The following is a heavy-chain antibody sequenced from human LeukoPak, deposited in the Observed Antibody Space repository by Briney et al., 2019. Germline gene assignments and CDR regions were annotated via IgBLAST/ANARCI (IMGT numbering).Heavy chain of an antibody. CDR3: ARSSSSWYGYYYYYMDV. CDR2: IYSGGST. J-gene: IGHJ6*03. V-gene: IGHV3-66*01. Sequence: GGSLTLSCAASGFPFSSYGMHWVRQAPGKGLEWVSVIYSGGSTYYADSVKGRFTISRDNSKHTLYLQMNSLRAEDTAVYYCARSSSSWYGYYYYYMDVWGKGTTVTISS. CDR1: GFPFSSYG. D-gene: IGHD6-13*01.